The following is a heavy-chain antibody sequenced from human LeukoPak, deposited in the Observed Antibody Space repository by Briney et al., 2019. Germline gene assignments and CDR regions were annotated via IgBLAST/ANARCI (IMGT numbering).Heavy chain of an antibody. CDR2: LSHSGSS. D-gene: IGHD2-2*01. Sequence: PSETLSLTCTVSGGSVSSYYWSWLRRPPGRGLEWIAYLSHSGSSDSNPSRTSRVTTLVDTSKNQFSLKLTSVTAADTAVYYCARARYANAWYAFDIWGQGTMVTVSS. V-gene: IGHV4-59*02. CDR3: ARARYANAWYAFDI. CDR1: GGSVSSYY. J-gene: IGHJ3*02.